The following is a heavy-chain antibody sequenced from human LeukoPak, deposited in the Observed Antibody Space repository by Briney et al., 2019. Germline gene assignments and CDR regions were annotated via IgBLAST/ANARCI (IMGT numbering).Heavy chain of an antibody. V-gene: IGHV4-4*02. D-gene: IGHD3-10*01. CDR1: GGSIRSSNW. CDR3: ARGDVRGYYYYGMDV. Sequence: SGTLSLTCAVSGGSIRSSNWWSWVRQPPGKGLEWIGEIYHSGSTNYNPSLKSRVTISVDKSKNQFSLKLSSVTAADTAVYYCARGDVRGYYYYGMDVWGQGTTVTVSS. J-gene: IGHJ6*02. CDR2: IYHSGST.